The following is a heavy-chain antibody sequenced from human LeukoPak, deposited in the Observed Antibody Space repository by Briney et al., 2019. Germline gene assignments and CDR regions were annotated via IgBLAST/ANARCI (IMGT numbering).Heavy chain of an antibody. J-gene: IGHJ5*02. Sequence: SETLSLTCTVSGGSISSYYWSWIRQPPGKGLEWIGYIYYSGSTNYNPSLKSRVTISVDTSKNQFSLKLSSVTAADAAVYYCARSHYGDYSRWFDPWGQGTLVTVSS. V-gene: IGHV4-59*08. CDR2: IYYSGST. D-gene: IGHD4-17*01. CDR3: ARSHYGDYSRWFDP. CDR1: GGSISSYY.